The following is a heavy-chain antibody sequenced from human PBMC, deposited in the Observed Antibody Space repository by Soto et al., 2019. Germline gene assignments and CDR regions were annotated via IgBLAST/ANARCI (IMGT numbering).Heavy chain of an antibody. CDR3: ARSTHGGRDIVVVPAAPYYFDY. D-gene: IGHD2-2*01. J-gene: IGHJ4*02. CDR1: GGSISSGGYY. Sequence: QVQLQESGPGLVKPSQTLSLTCTVSGGSISSGGYYWSWIRQHPGKGLEWIGYIYYSGSTYYNPSLKSRVTISVDTSKNQFSLKLSSVTAADTAVYYCARSTHGGRDIVVVPAAPYYFDYWGQGTLVTVSS. V-gene: IGHV4-31*03. CDR2: IYYSGST.